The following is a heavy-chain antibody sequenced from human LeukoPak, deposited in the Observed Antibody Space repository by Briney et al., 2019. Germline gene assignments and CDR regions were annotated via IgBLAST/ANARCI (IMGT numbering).Heavy chain of an antibody. V-gene: IGHV3-11*04. CDR2: ISGNGGDI. D-gene: IGHD2-15*01. CDR3: ARDVEEGSEKGRYCSGGSCYSKGLVIDY. Sequence: GGSQRLSCAASGFSFSNSYMCWIRQAPGKGPEWISYISGNGGDINYADSVKGRFTVSRDNAKNTLDLQMNSLRAEDTAVYYCARDVEEGSEKGRYCSGGSCYSKGLVIDYWGQGTPVTVSS. J-gene: IGHJ4*02. CDR1: GFSFSNSY.